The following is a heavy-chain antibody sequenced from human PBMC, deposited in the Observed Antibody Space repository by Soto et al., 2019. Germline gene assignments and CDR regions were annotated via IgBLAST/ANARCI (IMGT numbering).Heavy chain of an antibody. CDR2: ISAYNGNT. Sequence: GASVKVSCKASGYTFTSYGISWVRQAPGQGLEWMGWISAYNGNTNYAQKLQGRVTMTTDTSTSTAYMELRSLRSDDTAVYYCARLPPQHSPGVGNWFDPWGQGTLVTVSS. CDR3: ARLPPQHSPGVGNWFDP. CDR1: GYTFTSYG. V-gene: IGHV1-18*01. D-gene: IGHD1-26*01. J-gene: IGHJ5*02.